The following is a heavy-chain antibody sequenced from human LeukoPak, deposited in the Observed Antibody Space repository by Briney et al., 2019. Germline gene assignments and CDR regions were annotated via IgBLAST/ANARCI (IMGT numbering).Heavy chain of an antibody. CDR3: ARGRVVGATFDY. V-gene: IGHV4-34*01. CDR2: INHSGST. J-gene: IGHJ4*02. Sequence: SETLSLTCAVHGGSFSGYYWSWIRQPPGKGLEWIGEINHSGSTNYNPSLKSRVTISVDTSKNQFSLKLSSVTAADTAVYYCARGRVVGATFDYWGQGTLVTVSS. D-gene: IGHD1-26*01. CDR1: GGSFSGYY.